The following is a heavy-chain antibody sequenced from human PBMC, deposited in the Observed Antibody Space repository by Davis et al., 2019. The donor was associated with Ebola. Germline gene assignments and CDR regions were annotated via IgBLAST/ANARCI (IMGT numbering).Heavy chain of an antibody. CDR2: INPSGGST. D-gene: IGHD4-17*01. V-gene: IGHV1-46*01. CDR3: ARDYGAHYWYFDL. Sequence: ASVKVSCKASGYTFTSYDINWVRQAPGQGLEWMGIINPSGGSTSYAQKFQGRVTMTRDTSTSTVYMELSSLRSEDTAVYYCARDYGAHYWYFDLWGRGTLVTVSS. J-gene: IGHJ2*01. CDR1: GYTFTSYD.